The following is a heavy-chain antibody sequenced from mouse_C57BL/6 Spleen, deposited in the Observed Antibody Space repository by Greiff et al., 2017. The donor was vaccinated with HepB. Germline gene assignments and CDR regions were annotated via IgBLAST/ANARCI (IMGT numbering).Heavy chain of an antibody. Sequence: VQLQESGPELVKPGASVKISCKASGYAFSSSWMNWVKQRPGKGLEWIGRIYPGDGDTNYNGKFKGKATLTADKSSSTAYMQLSSLTSEDSAVYFCARVYYYGSSYAMDYWGQGTSVTVSS. J-gene: IGHJ4*01. CDR1: GYAFSSSW. V-gene: IGHV1-82*01. CDR3: ARVYYYGSSYAMDY. CDR2: IYPGDGDT. D-gene: IGHD1-1*01.